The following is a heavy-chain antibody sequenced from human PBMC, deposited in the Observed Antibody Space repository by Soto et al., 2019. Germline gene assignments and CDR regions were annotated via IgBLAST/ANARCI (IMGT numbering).Heavy chain of an antibody. D-gene: IGHD3-16*02. J-gene: IGHJ4*02. CDR1: GFTFSSHW. Sequence: EVQLVESGGGLVQPGGSLRLSCAASGFTFSSHWMRWVRQAPGKGLEWLASIKQDGSEKHYVDSVKGRFTISRDNAKNSLYLQMNSLRVEDTAVYYCARVYYDYIWGSYPIVYWGQGTLVTVSS. V-gene: IGHV3-7*01. CDR2: IKQDGSEK. CDR3: ARVYYDYIWGSYPIVY.